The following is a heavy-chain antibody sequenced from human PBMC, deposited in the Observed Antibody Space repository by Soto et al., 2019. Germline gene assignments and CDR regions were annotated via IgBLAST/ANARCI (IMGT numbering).Heavy chain of an antibody. CDR3: AKDPLYSSSSETFSVGYYFDY. CDR2: ISYDGSNK. CDR1: GFTFSSYG. J-gene: IGHJ4*02. D-gene: IGHD6-13*01. V-gene: IGHV3-30*18. Sequence: GGSLRLSCAASGFTFSSYGMHWVRQAPGKGLEWVAVISYDGSNKYYADSVKGRFTISRDNSKNTLYLQMNSLRAEDTAVYYCAKDPLYSSSSETFSVGYYFDYWGQGTLVTVSS.